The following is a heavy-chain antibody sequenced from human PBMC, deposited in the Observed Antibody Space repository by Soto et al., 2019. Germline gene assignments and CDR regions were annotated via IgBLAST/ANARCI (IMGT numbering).Heavy chain of an antibody. D-gene: IGHD3-10*01. CDR2: IIPIFGTA. J-gene: IGHJ6*02. CDR3: ACARGYYCGMDV. CDR1: GGTFSSYA. V-gene: IGHV1-69*12. Sequence: QVQLVQSGAEVKKPGSSVKVSCKASGGTFSSYAISWVRQAPGQGLEWMGGIIPIFGTANYAQKFQGRVTIPADESTSSAYMELSGLRCEDTAVYSCACARGYYCGMDVWAQGTTVTVSS.